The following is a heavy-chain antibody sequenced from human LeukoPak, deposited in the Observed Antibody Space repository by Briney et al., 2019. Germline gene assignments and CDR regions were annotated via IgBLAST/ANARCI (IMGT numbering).Heavy chain of an antibody. V-gene: IGHV3-48*04. CDR1: GFTFSSYS. D-gene: IGHD2-2*01. CDR3: ARDLVGDI. Sequence: GGSLRLSCAASGFTFSSYSMNWVRQAPGKGLEWVSYISSSSRTIYYADSVKGRFTISRDNAKNSLYLQMNSLRAEDTAVYYCARDLVGDIWGQGTMVTVSS. J-gene: IGHJ3*02. CDR2: ISSSSRTI.